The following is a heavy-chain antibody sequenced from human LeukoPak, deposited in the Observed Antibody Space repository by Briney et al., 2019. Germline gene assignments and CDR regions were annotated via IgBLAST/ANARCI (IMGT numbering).Heavy chain of an antibody. CDR1: GFTFSDAW. Sequence: GGSLRLSCAASGFTFSDAWMTWVRQAPGKGLEWAGRIKSKFDGGTTDYAAPVKGRFIISRDDSRNTLYLQMGSLKTEDTAVYYCTTLASRSPYYYYGMDVWGQGTTVTVSS. J-gene: IGHJ6*02. CDR3: TTLASRSPYYYYGMDV. CDR2: IKSKFDGGTT. V-gene: IGHV3-15*01.